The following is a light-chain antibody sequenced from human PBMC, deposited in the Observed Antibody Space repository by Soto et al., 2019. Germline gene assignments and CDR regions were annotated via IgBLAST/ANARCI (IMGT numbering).Light chain of an antibody. V-gene: IGKV3-15*01. Sequence: EVLMTQSPATLSVSPGERVTLSCRASQSVYSNLAWYQQKPGQAPRLLIYGASTRATGLPARFSGSGSGTEFTLTISSLQSEEFAVDYCQQYNSWPLTFGGGTKVEIK. CDR2: GAS. CDR1: QSVYSN. CDR3: QQYNSWPLT. J-gene: IGKJ4*01.